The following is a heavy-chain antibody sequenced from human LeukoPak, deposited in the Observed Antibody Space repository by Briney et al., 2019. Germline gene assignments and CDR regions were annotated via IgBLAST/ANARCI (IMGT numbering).Heavy chain of an antibody. D-gene: IGHD1-26*01. Sequence: SETLSLTCAVSGYSISSGYYWGWIRQPPGKGLEWIGSIYHSGSTYYSPSLKSRVTISVDTSKNQFSLKLSSVTAADTAVYYCARQVGATDAFDIWGQGTMVTVSS. CDR2: IYHSGST. J-gene: IGHJ3*02. CDR1: GYSISSGYY. CDR3: ARQVGATDAFDI. V-gene: IGHV4-38-2*01.